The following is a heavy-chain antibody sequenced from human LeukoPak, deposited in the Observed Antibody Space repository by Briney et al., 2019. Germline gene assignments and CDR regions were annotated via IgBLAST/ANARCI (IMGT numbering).Heavy chain of an antibody. J-gene: IGHJ4*02. CDR2: INSNGGGT. CDR1: GYTFSDYY. Sequence: ASVKVSCKASGYTFSDYYMHWVRQAPGQGLEWMGWINSNGGGTTYAQNFQGRVTMARETSITTVYMELSSLTSDDTAVYYCARGGGLALAGTRFDYWGRGTLVTVSS. CDR3: ARGGGLALAGTRFDY. V-gene: IGHV1-2*02. D-gene: IGHD6-13*01.